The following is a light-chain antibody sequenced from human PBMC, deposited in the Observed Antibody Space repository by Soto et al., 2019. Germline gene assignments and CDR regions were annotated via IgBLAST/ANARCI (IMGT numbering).Light chain of an antibody. J-gene: IGLJ7*01. Sequence: QSALTQPASVSGSPGQSITISCTGTSSDVGGYNYGSWYQQHPGKAPKLMIYDVNNRPSGVSNRFSGSKSGNTASMTISGLQAEDEPDYYCSSYTTSSTLVVFGGGTQLTVL. CDR3: SSYTTSSTLVV. CDR1: SSDVGGYNY. CDR2: DVN. V-gene: IGLV2-14*01.